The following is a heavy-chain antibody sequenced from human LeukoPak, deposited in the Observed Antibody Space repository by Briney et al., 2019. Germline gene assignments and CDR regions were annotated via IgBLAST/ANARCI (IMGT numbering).Heavy chain of an antibody. V-gene: IGHV1-8*01. Sequence: ASVKVSCKASGYTFTSYDINWVRQATGQGLEWMGWMNPNSGNTGYAQKFQGRVTMTRDTSISTAYMELSRLRSDDTAVYYCARTGSYSARDWFDPWGQGTLVTVSS. CDR3: ARTGSYSARDWFDP. CDR1: GYTFTSYD. D-gene: IGHD1-26*01. CDR2: MNPNSGNT. J-gene: IGHJ5*02.